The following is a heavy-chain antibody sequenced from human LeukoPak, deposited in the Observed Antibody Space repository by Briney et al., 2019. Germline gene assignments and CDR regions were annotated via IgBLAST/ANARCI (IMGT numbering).Heavy chain of an antibody. Sequence: ASVTVFCKASDYTFTRYGISWVRQTPEQGLEWMGWVSTYNGNTNYAQKLQGRVTTTTDTSTSTAYMELRSLRSDDTAVYYCARGPYCSGGTCYSQYYDYWGQGTLVIVSS. D-gene: IGHD2-15*01. V-gene: IGHV1-18*01. J-gene: IGHJ4*02. CDR3: ARGPYCSGGTCYSQYYDY. CDR2: VSTYNGNT. CDR1: DYTFTRYG.